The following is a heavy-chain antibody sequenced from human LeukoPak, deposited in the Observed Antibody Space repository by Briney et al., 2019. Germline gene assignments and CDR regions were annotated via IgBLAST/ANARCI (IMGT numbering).Heavy chain of an antibody. CDR2: ISCSGGST. Sequence: TGGSLRLSCAASGFTFSSYAMSWVRQAPGKGLEWVSAISCSGGSTYYADSVKGRFTISRDNSKNTLYLQMNSLRAEDTAVYYCAKESRVGATNPYYFDYWGQGTLVTVSS. CDR1: GFTFSSYA. CDR3: AKESRVGATNPYYFDY. D-gene: IGHD1-26*01. V-gene: IGHV3-23*01. J-gene: IGHJ4*02.